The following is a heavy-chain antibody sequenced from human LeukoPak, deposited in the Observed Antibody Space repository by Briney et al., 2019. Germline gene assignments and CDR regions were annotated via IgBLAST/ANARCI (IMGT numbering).Heavy chain of an antibody. V-gene: IGHV4-34*01. Sequence: PSETLSLTCAVFGGSFSGYYWSWIRQPPGKGLEWIGEINHSGSTNYNPSLKSRVTISVDTSKNQFSLKLSSVTAADTAVYYCARHLKVAARRRFDYWGQGTLVTVSS. D-gene: IGHD6-6*01. CDR3: ARHLKVAARRRFDY. CDR2: INHSGST. J-gene: IGHJ4*02. CDR1: GGSFSGYY.